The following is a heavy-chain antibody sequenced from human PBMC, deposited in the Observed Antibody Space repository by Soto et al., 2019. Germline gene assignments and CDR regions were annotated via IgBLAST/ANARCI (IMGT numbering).Heavy chain of an antibody. D-gene: IGHD3-3*01. Sequence: EVQLVESGGGLVQPGGSLRLSCVASGFTFSTDSMNWVRQAPGKGLEWVAHISTSGATRYYADSVKGRFTISRANAKTSLDLQMDSLRNGDTAVYYCARFLGSGFDYWGQGTLVTVSS. CDR1: GFTFSTDS. V-gene: IGHV3-48*02. J-gene: IGHJ4*02. CDR2: ISTSGATR. CDR3: ARFLGSGFDY.